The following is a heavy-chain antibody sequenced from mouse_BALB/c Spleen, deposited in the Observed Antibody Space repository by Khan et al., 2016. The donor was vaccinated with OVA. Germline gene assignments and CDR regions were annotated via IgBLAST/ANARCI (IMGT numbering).Heavy chain of an antibody. CDR2: ISSGGDNT. Sequence: EVELVESGGGLVKPGGSLKLSCAASGFTFSSYTMSWVRQTPEKRLEWVATISSGGDNTYYPASVKGRFIISRDNAKNNLYLQMSSLRSEDTALCCCAKSHYGTFAYWGQGTLVTVSA. CDR3: AKSHYGTFAY. D-gene: IGHD2-1*01. J-gene: IGHJ3*01. CDR1: GFTFSSYT. V-gene: IGHV5-9*03.